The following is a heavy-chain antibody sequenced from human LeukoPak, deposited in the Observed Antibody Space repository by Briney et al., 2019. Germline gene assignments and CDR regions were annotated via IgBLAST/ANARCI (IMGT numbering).Heavy chain of an antibody. Sequence: GGSLRLSCAASGFTFSSYGMHWVRQAPGKGLEWVAVISYDGSNKYYADSVKGRFTISRDNAKNSLYLQMNSLRAEDTAVYYCARIWGSNSGSYYDDYWGQGTLVTVSS. D-gene: IGHD1-26*01. J-gene: IGHJ4*02. V-gene: IGHV3-30*03. CDR1: GFTFSSYG. CDR3: ARIWGSNSGSYYDDY. CDR2: ISYDGSNK.